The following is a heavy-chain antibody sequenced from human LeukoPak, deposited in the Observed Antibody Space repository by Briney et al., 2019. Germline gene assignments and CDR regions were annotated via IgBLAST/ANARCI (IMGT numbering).Heavy chain of an antibody. CDR2: FYYSGST. J-gene: IGHJ4*02. CDR3: ARDYGDHASDC. Sequence: SETLSLTCTVSGGSISRSSYYWGWIRQPPGKGLEWIGSFYYSGSTYYNPSLKSRVTISVDTSKYQFSLKLSSVTAADTAVYFCARDYGDHASDCWGQGTLVTVSS. V-gene: IGHV4-39*01. D-gene: IGHD4-17*01. CDR1: GGSISRSSYY.